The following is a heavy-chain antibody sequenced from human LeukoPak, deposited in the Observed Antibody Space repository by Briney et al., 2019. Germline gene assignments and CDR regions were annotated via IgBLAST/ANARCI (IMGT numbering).Heavy chain of an antibody. CDR2: ISSSGSTI. CDR1: GFKFSDHY. V-gene: IGHV3-11*01. D-gene: IGHD2-2*01. Sequence: PGGSQRLSCAASGFKFSDHYIDWVRQAPGKGLEWVSYISSSGSTIYYADSVKGRFTISRDNAKNSLYLQMNSLRAEDTAVYYCARGIVVVPAAMEFDYWGQGTLVTVSS. J-gene: IGHJ4*02. CDR3: ARGIVVVPAAMEFDY.